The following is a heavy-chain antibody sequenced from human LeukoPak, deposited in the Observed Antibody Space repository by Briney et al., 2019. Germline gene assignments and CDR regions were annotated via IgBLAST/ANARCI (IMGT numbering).Heavy chain of an antibody. J-gene: IGHJ4*02. Sequence: GGSLRLSCAASGFTFSSYAMSWVRQAPGKGLEWVSAISGGGGSTYYADSVKGRFTISRDNSKNTLYLQMNSLRAEDTAVYYCAKNRLNIVVVPAAITLDYWGQGTLVTVSS. V-gene: IGHV3-23*01. CDR2: ISGGGGST. CDR1: GFTFSSYA. D-gene: IGHD2-2*01. CDR3: AKNRLNIVVVPAAITLDY.